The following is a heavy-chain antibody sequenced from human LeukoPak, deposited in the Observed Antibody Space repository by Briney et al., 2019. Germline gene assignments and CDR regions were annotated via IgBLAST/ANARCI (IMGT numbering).Heavy chain of an antibody. Sequence: GGSLRLSCAASRFSFNNRALSWPRRAPGKGLEWVSSISGSGGTTYHAGSVKGRFTISRDNSRSTLYLQMNSLRAEDTAVYYCATGGRGYAFDIWGQGTMVTVSS. CDR2: ISGSGGTT. CDR3: ATGGRGYAFDI. V-gene: IGHV3-23*01. CDR1: RFSFNNRA. J-gene: IGHJ3*02. D-gene: IGHD1-14*01.